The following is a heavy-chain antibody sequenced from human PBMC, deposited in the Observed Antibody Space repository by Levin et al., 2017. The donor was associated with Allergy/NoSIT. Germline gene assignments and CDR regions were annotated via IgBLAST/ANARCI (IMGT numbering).Heavy chain of an antibody. CDR3: ARWGSTGLSYVVPAATRRGYYFDY. D-gene: IGHD2-2*01. J-gene: IGHJ4*02. CDR2: INHSGST. V-gene: IGHV4-34*01. Sequence: ASETLSLTCAVYGGSFSGYYWSWIRQPPGKGLEWIGEINHSGSTNYNPSLKSRVTISVDTSKNQFSLKLSSVTAADTAVYYCARWGSTGLSYVVPAATRRGYYFDYWGQGTLVTVSA. CDR1: GGSFSGYY.